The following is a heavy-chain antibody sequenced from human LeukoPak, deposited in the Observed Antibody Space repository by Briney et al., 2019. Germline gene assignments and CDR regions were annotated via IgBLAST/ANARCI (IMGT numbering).Heavy chain of an antibody. V-gene: IGHV3-30-3*01. CDR1: GSTFSSYA. J-gene: IGHJ4*02. CDR2: ISYDGSNK. CDR3: ARISGSSF. Sequence: GGSLRLSCAASGSTFSSYAMHWVRQAPGKGLEWVAVISYDGSNKYYADSVKGRFTISRDNSKNTLYLQMNSLRAEDTAVYYCARISGSSFWGQGTLVTVSS. D-gene: IGHD1-26*01.